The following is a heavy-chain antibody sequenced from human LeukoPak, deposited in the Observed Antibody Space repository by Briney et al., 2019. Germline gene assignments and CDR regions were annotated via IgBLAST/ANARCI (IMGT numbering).Heavy chain of an antibody. Sequence: GGSLRLSCTASGFTFGDYAMSWFRQAPGKGLKWVGFIRSKAYGGTTEYAASVKGRFTISRDDSKSIAYLQMNSLKTEDTAVYYCTRDRDYYDSSALGLWGQGTLVTVSS. CDR2: IRSKAYGGTT. CDR1: GFTFGDYA. CDR3: TRDRDYYDSSALGL. V-gene: IGHV3-49*03. D-gene: IGHD3-22*01. J-gene: IGHJ4*02.